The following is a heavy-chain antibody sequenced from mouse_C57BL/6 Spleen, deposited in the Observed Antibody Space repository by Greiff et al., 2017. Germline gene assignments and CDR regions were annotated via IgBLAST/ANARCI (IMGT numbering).Heavy chain of an antibody. D-gene: IGHD1-1*01. CDR1: GYSITSGYY. CDR3: AIPSYYYGSSYRYFDV. V-gene: IGHV3-6*01. CDR2: LSYDGSN. Sequence: ESGPGLVKPSQSLSLTCSVTGYSITSGYYWNCLRQFPGNKLEWMGYLSYDGSNNYNPFLKNRISITRGTSKNQFFLKLKSVTTEDTATYYCAIPSYYYGSSYRYFDVWGTGTTVTVSS. J-gene: IGHJ1*03.